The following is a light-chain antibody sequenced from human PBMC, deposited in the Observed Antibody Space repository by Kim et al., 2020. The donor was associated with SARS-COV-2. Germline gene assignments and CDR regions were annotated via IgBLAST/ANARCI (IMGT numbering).Light chain of an antibody. CDR2: GVS. V-gene: IGKV3-20*01. Sequence: PGERATLSCRASQSVRSNFLAWYQQKPGQAPRLLIYGVSTRATGIPDRFSGSGSGTDFTLTITRLEPEDFAVYYCQQYDNSPEYTFGQGTKLEI. CDR1: QSVRSNF. CDR3: QQYDNSPEYT. J-gene: IGKJ2*01.